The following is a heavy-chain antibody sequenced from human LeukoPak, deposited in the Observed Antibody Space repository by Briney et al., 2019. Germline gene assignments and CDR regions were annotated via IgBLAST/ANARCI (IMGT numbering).Heavy chain of an antibody. D-gene: IGHD1-20*01. CDR2: ISSSSSTI. J-gene: IGHJ3*02. CDR3: ARDEYNWNVDAFDI. V-gene: IGHV3-48*01. Sequence: PGGSLRLSCAASGFTFSSYSMNWVRQAPGKGLEWVSYISSSSSTIHYADSVKGRFTISRDNAKNSLYLQMNSLRAEDTAVYYCARDEYNWNVDAFDIWGQGTVVTVSS. CDR1: GFTFSSYS.